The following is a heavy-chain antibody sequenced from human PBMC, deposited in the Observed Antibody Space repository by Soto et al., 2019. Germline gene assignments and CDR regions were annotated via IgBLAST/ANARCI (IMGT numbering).Heavy chain of an antibody. Sequence: LSLTCTVSGGSISSGGYYWSLIRQHPGKGLEWIGYIYYSGSTYYNPSLKSRVTISVDTSKNQFSLKLSSVTAADTAVYYCARGRILTGYYNFDYWGQGTLVTVSS. CDR1: GGSISSGGYY. V-gene: IGHV4-31*03. CDR3: ARGRILTGYYNFDY. D-gene: IGHD3-9*01. CDR2: IYYSGST. J-gene: IGHJ4*02.